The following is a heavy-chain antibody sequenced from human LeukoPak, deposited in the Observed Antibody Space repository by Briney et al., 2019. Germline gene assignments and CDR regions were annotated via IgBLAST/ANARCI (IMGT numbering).Heavy chain of an antibody. Sequence: SETLSLTCTVSGGSINNYYWTWIRQPAGKGLEWIGRIYSSGKTNYNPSLKSRVTMSVNTSNNQLSLMMTSVTAADTAVFYCARTPQGDNYFDYWGQGHLVTVSS. CDR1: GGSINNYY. V-gene: IGHV4-4*07. CDR3: ARTPQGDNYFDY. D-gene: IGHD3-9*01. J-gene: IGHJ4*02. CDR2: IYSSGKT.